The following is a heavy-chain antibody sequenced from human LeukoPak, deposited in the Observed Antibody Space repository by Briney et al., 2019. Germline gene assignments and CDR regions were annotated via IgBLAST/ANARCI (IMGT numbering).Heavy chain of an antibody. Sequence: GGSLRLSCAASGFTFSSYPMRWVRQAPGKGLEWVAVISDDESNKYHADSVKGRFTVSRDNSKNTLYLQMNSLRAEGTAVYFCARVRDSINSYVFDIWGQGTMVTVSS. CDR1: GFTFSSYP. CDR3: ARVRDSINSYVFDI. J-gene: IGHJ3*02. V-gene: IGHV3-30*04. CDR2: ISDDESNK. D-gene: IGHD6-13*01.